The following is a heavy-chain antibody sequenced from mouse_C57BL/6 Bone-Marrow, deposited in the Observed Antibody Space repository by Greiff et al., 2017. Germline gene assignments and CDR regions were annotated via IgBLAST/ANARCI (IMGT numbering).Heavy chain of an antibody. Sequence: EVKLVESGGDLVKPGGSLKLSCAASGFTFSSYGMSWVRQTPDKRLEWVATISSGGSYTYYPDSVKGRFTISRDNAKNTLYLQMSSLKSEDTAMYYGARQGHYYGSPWFAYWGQGTLVTVSA. CDR1: GFTFSSYG. J-gene: IGHJ3*01. V-gene: IGHV5-6*01. CDR2: ISSGGSYT. D-gene: IGHD1-1*01. CDR3: ARQGHYYGSPWFAY.